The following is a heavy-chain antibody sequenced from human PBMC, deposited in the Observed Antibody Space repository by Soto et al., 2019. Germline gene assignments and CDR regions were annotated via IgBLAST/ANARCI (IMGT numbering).Heavy chain of an antibody. CDR1: GFTFSSYG. CDR3: AKDLTRWSECSSTSCHIGDAFDI. CDR2: ISYDGSNK. J-gene: IGHJ3*02. Sequence: GGSLRLSCAASGFTFSSYGMHWVRQAPGKGLEWVAVISYDGSNKYYADSVKGRFTISRDNSKNTLYLQMNSLGAEETARYYCAKDLTRWSECSSTSCHIGDAFDIWGQGTMVTVSS. V-gene: IGHV3-30*18. D-gene: IGHD2-2*02.